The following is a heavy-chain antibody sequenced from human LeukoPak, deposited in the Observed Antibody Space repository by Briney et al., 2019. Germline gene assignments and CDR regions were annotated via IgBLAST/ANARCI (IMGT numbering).Heavy chain of an antibody. D-gene: IGHD7-27*01. J-gene: IGHJ3*02. CDR3: ARDHPGVAFDI. V-gene: IGHV4-59*01. Sequence: SETLSLTCTVSGGSISSYYWSWIRQPPGKGLEWIGYIYYSGSTNYNPSLKSRVTISVDTSKNQFSLKLSSVTAADTAVYYCARDHPGVAFDIWGQGTMVTVSS. CDR1: GGSISSYY. CDR2: IYYSGST.